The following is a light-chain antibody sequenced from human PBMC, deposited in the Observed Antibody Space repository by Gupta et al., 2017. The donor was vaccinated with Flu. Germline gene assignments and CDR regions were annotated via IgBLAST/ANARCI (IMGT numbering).Light chain of an antibody. Sequence: GTVCVSPGDRATPSCRASQSVSDDFLVWDQVKPDQAPRLLIYGASSRAIGIPDRFSGSGSGTEFNLTISKQEPEDFAVYYCQHDGSLPITFGRGTKVDIK. CDR2: GAS. J-gene: IGKJ4*01. V-gene: IGKV3-20*01. CDR3: QHDGSLPIT. CDR1: QSVSDDF.